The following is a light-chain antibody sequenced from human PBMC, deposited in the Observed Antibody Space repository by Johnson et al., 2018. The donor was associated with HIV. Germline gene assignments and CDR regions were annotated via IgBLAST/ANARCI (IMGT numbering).Light chain of an antibody. J-gene: IGLJ1*01. Sequence: QSVLTQPPSVSAAPGQKVTISCSGSSSTIGNHYVSWYQLLPGTAPKLLIYDNNQRPSVIPDRFSGSKSGTSATLGITGLQTGDEADYYCGTWDSSLSAFYVFGTGTKVTVL. CDR3: GTWDSSLSAFYV. CDR1: SSTIGNHY. CDR2: DNN. V-gene: IGLV1-51*01.